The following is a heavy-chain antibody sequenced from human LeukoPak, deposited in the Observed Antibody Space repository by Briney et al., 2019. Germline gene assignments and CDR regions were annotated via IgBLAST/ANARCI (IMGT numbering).Heavy chain of an antibody. CDR1: GFSFSSHG. CDR2: IWYDGSKK. Sequence: GGSLRLSCAASGFSFSSHGMHWVRQVPGKGLEWVAVIWYDGSKKYYADFVKGRFTISRDNFKNTMSLQMNSLRDDDTAVYYCARDREAARPGWFDPWGQGTLVTVSS. V-gene: IGHV3-33*01. CDR3: ARDREAARPGWFDP. J-gene: IGHJ5*02. D-gene: IGHD6-6*01.